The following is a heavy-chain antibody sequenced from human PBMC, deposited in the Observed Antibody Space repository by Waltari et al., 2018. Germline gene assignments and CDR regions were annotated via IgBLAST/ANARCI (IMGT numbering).Heavy chain of an antibody. CDR1: GFTFTRYW. D-gene: IGHD4-17*01. J-gene: IGHJ5*02. CDR3: ARSCGLRCHWFDP. CDR2: INIDESGT. V-gene: IGHV3-74*01. Sequence: EVQLVVSGGCLVQPGGSLRLSCAASGFTFTRYWMHWVRQAPGKGLVWVSRINIDESGTSYADSVKGRFTISRDNTKNTLYLQMNSLRAEDTAVYYCARSCGLRCHWFDPWGQGTLVTVSS.